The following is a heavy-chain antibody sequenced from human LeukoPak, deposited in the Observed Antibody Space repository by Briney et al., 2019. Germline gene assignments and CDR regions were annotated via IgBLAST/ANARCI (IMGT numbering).Heavy chain of an antibody. D-gene: IGHD4-17*01. J-gene: IGHJ3*01. CDR1: DFTFSTYA. CDR3: AKDPNGDFIGAFDF. V-gene: IGHV3-23*01. Sequence: GGSLRLSCAASDFTFSTYAMNWVRQAPGKGLEWVSGISVSGGGTDYADSVKGRFTISRDNSKNTLYMQMNSLRAEDTAVYYCAKDPNGDFIGAFDFWGQGTMVTVSS. CDR2: ISVSGGGT.